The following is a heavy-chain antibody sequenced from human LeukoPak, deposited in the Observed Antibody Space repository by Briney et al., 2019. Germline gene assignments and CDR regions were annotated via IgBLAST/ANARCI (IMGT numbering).Heavy chain of an antibody. D-gene: IGHD3-3*01. Sequence: SETLSLTCTVSGGSISSYYWSWIRQPAGKGLEWIGRIYTSGSTNYNPSLKSRVTMSVDTSKNQFSLKLSSVTAADTAVYYCARDKSFGVVMMADAFDIWGQGTMVTVSS. V-gene: IGHV4-4*07. CDR3: ARDKSFGVVMMADAFDI. J-gene: IGHJ3*02. CDR2: IYTSGST. CDR1: GGSISSYY.